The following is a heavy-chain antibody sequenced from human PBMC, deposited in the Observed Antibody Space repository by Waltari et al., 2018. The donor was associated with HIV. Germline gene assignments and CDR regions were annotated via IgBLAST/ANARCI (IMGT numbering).Heavy chain of an antibody. CDR2: TYHRSKWFQ. J-gene: IGHJ4*02. CDR3: ARDSNGLDY. D-gene: IGHD4-4*01. CDR1: GDWVSCDSAP. V-gene: IGHV6-1*02. Sequence: HVQLLPSGPGLVTSSQTLSITCAISGDWVSCDSAPRSGIRLSPSGRLEWLGRTYHRSKWFQLYAPSVRGRIRVDVDTSVNHFSLHLDSVTPDDTAVYYCARDSNGLDYWGQGTVVTVSS.